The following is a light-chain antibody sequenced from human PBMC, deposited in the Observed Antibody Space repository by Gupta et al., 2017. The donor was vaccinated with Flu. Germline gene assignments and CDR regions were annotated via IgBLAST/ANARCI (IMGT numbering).Light chain of an antibody. CDR1: QSVSSSSF. J-gene: IGKJ1*01. V-gene: IGKV3-20*01. Sequence: EIVLTQSPGTLSLSPGERATLSCRASQSVSSSSFLAWYQQKPGLAPSLLIYGASNRATGIPARFSGSGFGTDFTLTIIRLEPEDFAVYYCHFYGSSPTFGQGTKVEIK. CDR3: HFYGSSPT. CDR2: GAS.